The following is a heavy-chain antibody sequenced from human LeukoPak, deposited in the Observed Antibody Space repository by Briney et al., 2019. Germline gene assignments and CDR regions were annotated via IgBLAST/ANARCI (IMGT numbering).Heavy chain of an antibody. V-gene: IGHV1-2*02. CDR1: GYTFTGSY. J-gene: IGHJ5*02. Sequence: ASVKGSCKASGYTFTGSYMHWVRQAPGQGVEWMGWINPNSGGTNYAQKFQGRVTMTRDTSISTAYMELSRLRSDDTGVYYCARGLVATNFFWFDPWGQGTLVTVSS. D-gene: IGHD5-12*01. CDR3: ARGLVATNFFWFDP. CDR2: INPNSGGT.